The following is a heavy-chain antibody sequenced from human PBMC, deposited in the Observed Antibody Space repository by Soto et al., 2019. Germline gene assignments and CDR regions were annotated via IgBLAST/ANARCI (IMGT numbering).Heavy chain of an antibody. V-gene: IGHV3-7*01. CDR2: IKQDGSEK. CDR1: GFTFSSYW. CDR3: AREKIAAAVPSNWFDL. D-gene: IGHD6-13*01. J-gene: IGHJ5*02. Sequence: GGSLRLSCAASGFTFSSYWMSWVRQAPGKGLEWVANIKQDGSEKYYVDSVKGRFTISRDNAKNSLYLQMNSLRAEDTAVYYCAREKIAAAVPSNWFDLWGQGTLVTLSS.